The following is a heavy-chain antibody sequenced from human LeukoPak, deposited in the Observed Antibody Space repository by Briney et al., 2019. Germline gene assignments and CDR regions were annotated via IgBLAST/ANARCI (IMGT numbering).Heavy chain of an antibody. V-gene: IGHV3-49*04. CDR1: GFTFGDYT. Sequence: GGSLRLSCTASGFTFGDYTMAWVRQAPGKGLEWIGFFRSKAYGGTTEYAASVKGRFAISRDDSKGVAYLQMNSLKTEDTAVYYCTRSANTGIAVAGTGGYWGQGTLVTVSS. D-gene: IGHD6-19*01. CDR3: TRSANTGIAVAGTGGY. CDR2: FRSKAYGGTT. J-gene: IGHJ4*02.